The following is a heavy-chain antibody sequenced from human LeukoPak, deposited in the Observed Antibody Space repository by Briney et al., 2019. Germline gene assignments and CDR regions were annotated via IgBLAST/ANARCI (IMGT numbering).Heavy chain of an antibody. CDR1: GGSISSYY. J-gene: IGHJ4*02. D-gene: IGHD6-19*01. CDR3: ASTRRAAVAGRFDS. V-gene: IGHV4-4*09. CDR2: IYHSGNT. Sequence: SETLSLTCTVSGGSISSYYWSRIRQPPGKGLEWIGYIYHSGNTNYSPSLESRVTMSVDESKNQFSLRVHFVSAADTAVYYCASTRRAAVAGRFDSWGQGTLVTVSS.